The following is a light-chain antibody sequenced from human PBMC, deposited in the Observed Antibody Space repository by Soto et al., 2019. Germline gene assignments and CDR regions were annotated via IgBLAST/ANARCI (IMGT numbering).Light chain of an antibody. Sequence: EIVLTQSPGTLSLSPGERDTLSCRASQSVSSSYLAWYQQKPGQAPRLLIYGASSRATGIPDRFSGSGSATDFTLTISRLEPEDSAVYYCQQYGSSPPTFGQGTKVEIK. CDR3: QQYGSSPPT. CDR2: GAS. V-gene: IGKV3-20*01. J-gene: IGKJ1*01. CDR1: QSVSSSY.